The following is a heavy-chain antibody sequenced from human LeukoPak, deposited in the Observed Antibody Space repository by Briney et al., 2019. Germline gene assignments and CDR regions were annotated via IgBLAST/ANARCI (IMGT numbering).Heavy chain of an antibody. D-gene: IGHD2-15*01. V-gene: IGHV3-7*01. CDR2: IKPDGSET. CDR3: GGFGYEAGVDL. J-gene: IGHJ4*02. CDR1: GFMFSTYW. Sequence: GGSLRLSCAASGFMFSTYWMTWVRQAPGKGPEWVANIKPDGSETYYVDAVKGRFTISRDNTKNLLYLQMNNLRGEDAAVYHCGGFGYEAGVDLWGQGTLVTVSS.